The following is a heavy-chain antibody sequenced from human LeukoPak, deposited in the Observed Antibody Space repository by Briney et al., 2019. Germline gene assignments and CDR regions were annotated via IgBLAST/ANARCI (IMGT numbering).Heavy chain of an antibody. V-gene: IGHV4-4*07. J-gene: IGHJ5*02. CDR1: GGSISSYY. Sequence: SETLSLTCTVSGGSISSYYWSWIRQPAGKGLEWIGRIYTSGGTNYNPSLKSRVTMPVDTSKNQFSLKLSSVTAADTAVYYCARGPDYGGNPNWFDPWGQGTLVTVSS. CDR3: ARGPDYGGNPNWFDP. D-gene: IGHD4-23*01. CDR2: IYTSGGT.